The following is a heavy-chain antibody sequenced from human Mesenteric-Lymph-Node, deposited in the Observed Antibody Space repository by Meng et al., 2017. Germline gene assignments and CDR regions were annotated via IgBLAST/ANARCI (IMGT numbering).Heavy chain of an antibody. V-gene: IGHV3-11*01. D-gene: IGHD4-23*01. CDR3: ARGFNGDNSDAFGY. J-gene: IGHJ4*02. Sequence: QVQLVESGGGLVKPGGSLRLSCAASGFTFSDYYMSWIRQAPGKGLEWISYISTSGNTIYYTDSVKGRFAISRDNAMNSLYLQMSSLRAEDTAVYYCARGFNGDNSDAFGYWGQGTLVTVSS. CDR1: GFTFSDYY. CDR2: ISTSGNTI.